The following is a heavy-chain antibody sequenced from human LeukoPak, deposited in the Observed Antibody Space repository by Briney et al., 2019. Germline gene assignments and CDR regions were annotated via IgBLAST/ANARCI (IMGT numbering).Heavy chain of an antibody. CDR1: GYTFTSYG. Sequence: ASXKVSCKASGYTFTSYGISWVRQAPGQGREWMGCISAYNGNTNYAQKLQGRVTMTTDTSTSTAYMELRSLRSDDTAVYYCNLVTAISAFDIWGQGTIVTVSS. V-gene: IGHV1-18*01. D-gene: IGHD2-21*02. CDR3: NLVTAISAFDI. J-gene: IGHJ3*02. CDR2: ISAYNGNT.